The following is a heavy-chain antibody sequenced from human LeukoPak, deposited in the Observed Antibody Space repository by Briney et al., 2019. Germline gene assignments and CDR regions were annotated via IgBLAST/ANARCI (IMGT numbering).Heavy chain of an antibody. CDR3: ARNVLGIFDY. CDR2: IYYSGST. J-gene: IGHJ4*02. D-gene: IGHD7-27*01. Sequence: SETLSLTCTVSGGSVSSSSYYWRWIRQPPGKGLEWIGSIYYSGSTYYNPSLKSRVTISVDTSKNQFSLKLSSVTAADTAGYYCARNVLGIFDYWGQGTLVTVSS. CDR1: GGSVSSSSYY. V-gene: IGHV4-39*01.